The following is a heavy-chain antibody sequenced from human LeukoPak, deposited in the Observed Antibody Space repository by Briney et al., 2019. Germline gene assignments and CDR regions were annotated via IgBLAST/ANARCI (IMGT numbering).Heavy chain of an antibody. J-gene: IGHJ4*02. D-gene: IGHD3-16*02. V-gene: IGHV3-23*01. Sequence: GGSLRLSCAASGFTFSNYGMTWVRQAPGKGLEWVSSITGGGGTTYYADSVKGRFTISRDNAKNSLYLQMNSLRAEDTAVYYCARIFTYYDYVWGSYRSDYWGQGTLVTVSS. CDR3: ARIFTYYDYVWGSYRSDY. CDR1: GFTFSNYG. CDR2: ITGGGGTT.